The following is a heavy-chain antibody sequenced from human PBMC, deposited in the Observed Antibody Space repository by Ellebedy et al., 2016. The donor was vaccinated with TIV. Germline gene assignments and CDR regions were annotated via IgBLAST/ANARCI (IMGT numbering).Heavy chain of an antibody. V-gene: IGHV3-11*04. Sequence: GESLKISCVASGFTFTDSYMSWLRRAPGKGLEWVSYISPTGNIIHYADSVKDRFTISRDNARNSLYLQMNSLRAEDTAVYYCARLEPAYYYAMDVWGQGTTVIVSS. J-gene: IGHJ6*02. CDR3: ARLEPAYYYAMDV. CDR1: GFTFTDSY. CDR2: ISPTGNII. D-gene: IGHD1-1*01.